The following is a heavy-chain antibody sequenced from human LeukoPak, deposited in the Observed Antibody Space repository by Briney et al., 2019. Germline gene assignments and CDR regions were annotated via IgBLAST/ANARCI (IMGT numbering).Heavy chain of an antibody. Sequence: GGSLRLSCAASGFNFSSYWMIWVRQAPGKGLEWVANIKQDGSVKNYVDSVKGRFTISRDNAKNSLYLQMNSLRAEDTAVYYCASGGSGWYGYYFDYWGQGTLVTVSS. J-gene: IGHJ4*02. CDR3: ASGGSGWYGYYFDY. V-gene: IGHV3-7*01. CDR1: GFNFSSYW. D-gene: IGHD6-19*01. CDR2: IKQDGSVK.